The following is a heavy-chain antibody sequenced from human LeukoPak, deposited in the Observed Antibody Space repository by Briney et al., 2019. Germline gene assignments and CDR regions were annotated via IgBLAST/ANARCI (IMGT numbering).Heavy chain of an antibody. V-gene: IGHV3-20*04. D-gene: IGHD4-23*01. CDR3: ARDSHDYGGNYFDY. J-gene: IGHJ4*02. CDR2: INWNGGST. CDR1: GFTFSDYG. Sequence: GGSLRLSCAASGFTFSDYGMSWVREAPGKGLEWVSGINWNGGSTGYADSVKGRFTISRDNAKNSLYLQMNSLRAEETALYYCARDSHDYGGNYFDYWGQGTLVTVSS.